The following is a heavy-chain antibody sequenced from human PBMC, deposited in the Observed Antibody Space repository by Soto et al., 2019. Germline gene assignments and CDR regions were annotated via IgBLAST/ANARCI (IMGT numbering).Heavy chain of an antibody. CDR2: IWYDGSNK. CDR3: AREPLSSGSPPLDY. CDR1: GFTFSSYG. V-gene: IGHV3-33*01. D-gene: IGHD3-10*01. J-gene: IGHJ4*02. Sequence: PGGSLRLSCAASGFTFSSYGMHWVRQAPGKGLEWVAVIWYDGSNKYYADSVKGRFTISRDNSKNTLYLQMNSLRAEDTAVYYCAREPLSSGSPPLDYWGKGTRVTVP.